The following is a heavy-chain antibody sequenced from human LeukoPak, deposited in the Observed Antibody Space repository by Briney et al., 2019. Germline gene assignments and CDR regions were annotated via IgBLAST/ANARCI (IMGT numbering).Heavy chain of an antibody. D-gene: IGHD6-19*01. CDR1: GYTFTGYY. CDR2: INPNSGGT. V-gene: IGHV1-2*06. J-gene: IGHJ6*02. Sequence: GASVTVSCKASGYTFTGYYMHWVRQAPGQGLEWMGRINPNSGGTNYAQKFQGRVTMTRDTSISTAYMELSRLRSDDTAVYYCARGVIAVAGTGYGMDVWGQGTTVTVSS. CDR3: ARGVIAVAGTGYGMDV.